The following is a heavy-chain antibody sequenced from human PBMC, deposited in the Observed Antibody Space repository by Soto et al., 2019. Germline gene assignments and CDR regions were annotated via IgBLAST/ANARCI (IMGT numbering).Heavy chain of an antibody. CDR1: GYTFTSYD. CDR2: MNPNSGNT. J-gene: IGHJ3*02. D-gene: IGHD2-15*01. V-gene: IGHV1-8*01. CDR3: ASFYRHVGYCSGGSCYSDRDAFDI. Sequence: SVKVSCTASGYTFTSYDINWVRQATGQGLEWMGWMNPNSGNTGYAQKFQGRVTMTRNTSISTAYMELSSLRSEDTAVYYCASFYRHVGYCSGGSCYSDRDAFDIWG.